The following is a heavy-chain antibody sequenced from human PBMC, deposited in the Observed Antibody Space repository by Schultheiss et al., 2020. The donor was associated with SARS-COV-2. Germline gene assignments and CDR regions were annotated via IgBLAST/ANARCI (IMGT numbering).Heavy chain of an antibody. CDR1: GFTFSSYW. J-gene: IGHJ3*02. CDR3: ARDGTYYDFWSGPGDDAFDI. V-gene: IGHV3-7*01. CDR2: IKQDGSEK. D-gene: IGHD3-3*01. Sequence: GGSLRLSCAASGFTFSSYWMSWVRQAPGKGLEWVANIKQDGSEKYYVDSVKGRFTISRDNAKNSLYLQMNSLRAEDTAVYYCARDGTYYDFWSGPGDDAFDIWGQGTMVTVSS.